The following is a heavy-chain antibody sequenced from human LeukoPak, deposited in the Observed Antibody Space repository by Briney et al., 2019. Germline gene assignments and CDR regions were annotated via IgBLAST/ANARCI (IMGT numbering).Heavy chain of an antibody. V-gene: IGHV4-38-2*02. D-gene: IGHD3-10*01. J-gene: IGHJ5*02. CDR1: GYSISSYY. CDR2: IYHSGST. Sequence: SETLSLTCTVSGYSISSYYWGWIRQPPGKGLEWIGSIYHSGSTYYNPSLKSRVTISVDTSKNQFSLKLSSVTAADTAVYYCASELLWFGSSWGQGTLVTVSS. CDR3: ASELLWFGSS.